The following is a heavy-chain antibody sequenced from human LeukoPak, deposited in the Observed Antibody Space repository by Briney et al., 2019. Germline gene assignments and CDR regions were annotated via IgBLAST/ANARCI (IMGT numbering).Heavy chain of an antibody. CDR3: ARVRGYYGTTDY. CDR1: GGSISSGGYS. V-gene: IGHV4-30-2*01. J-gene: IGHJ4*02. D-gene: IGHD3-10*01. Sequence: PSETLSLTCAVSGGSISSGGYSWRWTRQPPGKGLEWIGYIYHSGSTYYNPSLKSRVTISLDRSKNQFSLNLSSVTAADTAVYYCARVRGYYGTTDYWGQGTLVTVSS. CDR2: IYHSGST.